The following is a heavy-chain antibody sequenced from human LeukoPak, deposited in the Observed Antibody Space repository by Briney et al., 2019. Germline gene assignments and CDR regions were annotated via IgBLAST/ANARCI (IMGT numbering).Heavy chain of an antibody. V-gene: IGHV4-38-2*01. CDR3: ARGILL. D-gene: IGHD2-15*01. CDR2: IYHSGST. CDR1: GYSIRSDYF. J-gene: IGHJ4*02. Sequence: SETLSHTRAVSGYSIRSDYFWGWMRQPPGKGLEYFGAIYHSGSTYYNPSLKSRVIISVDTSNNQCSLKLNSVAVAYTAVYYCARGILLWGQGTLVTVSS.